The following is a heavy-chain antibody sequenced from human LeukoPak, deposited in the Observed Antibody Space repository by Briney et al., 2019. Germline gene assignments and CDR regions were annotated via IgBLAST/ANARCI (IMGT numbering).Heavy chain of an antibody. D-gene: IGHD5-12*01. CDR2: ISSTSSYI. CDR3: AKLVYGSGYDFQSHY. CDR1: GFTFSSYS. Sequence: PGGSLRLSCAASGFTFSSYSMNWVRQAPGKGLEWVSYISSTSSYIYYADSVKGRFTISRDNSKNTLYLQMNSLRAEDTAVYYCAKLVYGSGYDFQSHYWGQGTLVTVSS. V-gene: IGHV3-21*04. J-gene: IGHJ4*02.